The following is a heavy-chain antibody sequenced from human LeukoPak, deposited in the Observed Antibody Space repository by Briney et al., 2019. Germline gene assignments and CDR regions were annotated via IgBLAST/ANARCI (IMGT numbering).Heavy chain of an antibody. D-gene: IGHD3-3*01. V-gene: IGHV1-2*02. Sequence: ASVKASCKASGYTFTVYYMHWVRQAPGQGREGMGWINPNSVVTNYAQKFQGRVTMTRDTSISTAYMELSRLRSDDTAVYYCASDFWSGLHNWFDPWGQGTLVTVSS. CDR1: GYTFTVYY. J-gene: IGHJ5*02. CDR3: ASDFWSGLHNWFDP. CDR2: INPNSVVT.